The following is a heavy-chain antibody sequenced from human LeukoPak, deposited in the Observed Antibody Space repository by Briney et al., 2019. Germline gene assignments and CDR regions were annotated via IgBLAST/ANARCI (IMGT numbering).Heavy chain of an antibody. CDR1: GFTFSSSW. CDR2: ITTDGRTT. CDR3: TYPAFFDY. D-gene: IGHD2-2*01. V-gene: IGHV3-74*01. Sequence: GGSLRLSCATSGFTFSSSWMHWVRQAPGKGLVWVSHITTDGRTTTYSDSVKGRFIISRDNSMDTVYLQMNRLRVEDTALYYCTYPAFFDYWGQGTLVTVSS. J-gene: IGHJ4*02.